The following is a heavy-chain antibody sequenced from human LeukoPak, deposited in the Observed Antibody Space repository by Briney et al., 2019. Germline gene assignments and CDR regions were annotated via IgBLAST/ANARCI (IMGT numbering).Heavy chain of an antibody. V-gene: IGHV5-51*01. D-gene: IGHD2-8*01. CDR2: IYPDDSDT. Sequence: PGESLKISCKGSGYSFTSYWIGWVRQMPGKGLEWMGLIYPDDSDTKYSPSFQGQVTISADKSISTAYLQWSSLKASDTAMYYCASLAFCTNAVCFSNYYYSMDVWSRGTTVTVSS. CDR1: GYSFTSYW. J-gene: IGHJ6*03. CDR3: ASLAFCTNAVCFSNYYYSMDV.